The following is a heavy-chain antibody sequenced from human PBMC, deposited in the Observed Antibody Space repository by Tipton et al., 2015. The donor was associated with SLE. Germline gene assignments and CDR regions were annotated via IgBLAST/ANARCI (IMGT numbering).Heavy chain of an antibody. CDR1: GFAFCSYS. D-gene: IGHD1-7*01. J-gene: IGHJ4*02. CDR2: VNTDGTST. CDR3: AGASWNYGFFDY. Sequence: SLRLSCAASGFAFCSYSMSWVRQAPGKGLVWVSRVNTDGTSTTYADSVKGRFTISRDNSENTLFMQLSSLRAEDTAVYYCAGASWNYGFFDYWGQGTLVTVSS. V-gene: IGHV3-74*01.